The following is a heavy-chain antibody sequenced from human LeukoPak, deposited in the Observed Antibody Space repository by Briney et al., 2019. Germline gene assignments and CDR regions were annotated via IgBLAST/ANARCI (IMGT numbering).Heavy chain of an antibody. J-gene: IGHJ4*02. D-gene: IGHD1-7*01. CDR1: GFTFSSYS. V-gene: IGHV3-48*01. CDR2: ISSSSSTI. Sequence: PGGSLRLSCAASGFTFSSYSMNWVRQAPGKGLEWVSYISSSSSTIYYADSVKGRFTISRDNAKNSLYLQMNSLRAEDTAVYYCARGNWNWLDYWGQGTLVTVSS. CDR3: ARGNWNWLDY.